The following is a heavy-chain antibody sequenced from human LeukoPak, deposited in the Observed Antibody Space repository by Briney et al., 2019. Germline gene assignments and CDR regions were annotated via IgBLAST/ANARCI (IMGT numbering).Heavy chain of an antibody. CDR3: ARDLSQGGSGIPHDY. J-gene: IGHJ4*02. CDR1: GYSISSGYY. Sequence: SETLSLTCTVSGYSISSGYYWGWIRQPPGKGLEWIGSIYHSGSTYYNPSLKSRVTISVDTSKNQFSLKLSSVTAADTAVYYCARDLSQGGSGIPHDYWGQGTLVTVSS. V-gene: IGHV4-38-2*02. CDR2: IYHSGST. D-gene: IGHD3-10*01.